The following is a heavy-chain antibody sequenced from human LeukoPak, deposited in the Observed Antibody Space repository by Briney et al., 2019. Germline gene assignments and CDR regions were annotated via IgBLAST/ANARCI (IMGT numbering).Heavy chain of an antibody. CDR1: GFTFSSYS. V-gene: IGHV3-23*01. D-gene: IGHD3-9*01. CDR3: AKAANYDILTGYYLDY. J-gene: IGHJ4*02. Sequence: GGSLRLSCAASGFTFSSYSMMWVRQAPGKGLEWVSAITGGGDTTYYADSVKGRFTISRDNSKNTLYLQMNNLRAEDTAIYYCAKAANYDILTGYYLDYWGQGTLVTVSS. CDR2: ITGGGDTT.